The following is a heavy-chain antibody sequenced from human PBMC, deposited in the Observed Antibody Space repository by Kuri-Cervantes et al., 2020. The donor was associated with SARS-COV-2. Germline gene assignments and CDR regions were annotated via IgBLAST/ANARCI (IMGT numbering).Heavy chain of an antibody. J-gene: IGHJ1*01. Sequence: GESLKISCAASGFTFSSYGMHWVRQAPGKGLEWAAFIRYDGSNKYYADSVKGRFTISRDNSKNTLYLQMNSLRAGDTAVYYCANNGPKGYCSSTSCYIGGFQHWGQGTLVTVSS. CDR3: ANNGPKGYCSSTSCYIGGFQH. D-gene: IGHD2-2*02. CDR2: IRYDGSNK. V-gene: IGHV3-30*02. CDR1: GFTFSSYG.